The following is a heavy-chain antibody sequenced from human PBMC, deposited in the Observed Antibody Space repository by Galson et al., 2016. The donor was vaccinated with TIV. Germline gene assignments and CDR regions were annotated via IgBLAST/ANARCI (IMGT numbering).Heavy chain of an antibody. Sequence: SLRLSCAASGFTFDDYGMHWVRQASGKGLEWVSGISSNSVYIGYADSVKGRFTISRDNARNSLYLQMNSLRPEDTALYYCAKARGYGYCFPQDYYYGMDVWGQGTTVTVSS. CDR2: ISSNSVYI. CDR1: GFTFDDYG. V-gene: IGHV3-9*01. CDR3: AKARGYGYCFPQDYYYGMDV. J-gene: IGHJ6*02. D-gene: IGHD3-22*01.